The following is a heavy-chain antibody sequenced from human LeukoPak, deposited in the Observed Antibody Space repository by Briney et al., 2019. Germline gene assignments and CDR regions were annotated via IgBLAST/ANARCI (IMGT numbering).Heavy chain of an antibody. J-gene: IGHJ5*02. V-gene: IGHV1-8*01. D-gene: IGHD3-10*01. CDR1: GYTFTSYD. Sequence: ASVKVSCKASGYTFTSYDINWVRQATGQGVEWMGWRNPNSGNTGYAQKFQGRVTMTRNTSISTAYMELSSLRSEDTAVYDCARGRRLFITMVRGVIRFDPWGQGTLVTVSS. CDR3: ARGRRLFITMVRGVIRFDP. CDR2: RNPNSGNT.